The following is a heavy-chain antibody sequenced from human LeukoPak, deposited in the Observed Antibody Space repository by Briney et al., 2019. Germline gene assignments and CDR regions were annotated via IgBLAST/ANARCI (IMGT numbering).Heavy chain of an antibody. CDR3: AFYSYGYRDFDY. CDR2: INWNGGST. J-gene: IGHJ4*02. CDR1: GFTFDDYG. D-gene: IGHD5-18*01. V-gene: IGHV3-20*04. Sequence: GESLKISCAASGFTFDDYGMSWVRQAPGKGLEWVSGINWNGGSTGYADSVKGRFTISRDNAKNSLYLQMNSLRAEDTALYYCAFYSYGYRDFDYWGQGTLVTVSS.